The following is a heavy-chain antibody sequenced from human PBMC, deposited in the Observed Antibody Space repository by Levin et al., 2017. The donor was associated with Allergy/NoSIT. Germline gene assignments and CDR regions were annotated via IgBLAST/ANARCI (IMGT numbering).Heavy chain of an antibody. D-gene: IGHD4-17*01. V-gene: IGHV4-34*01. CDR3: VTGVSSVTTDALEF. Sequence: ESLKISCAVYGGSFSGHYWSWIRQPPGQGLEWIGEVNHSGYTNYMPSLKSRVTISVDTSKNQFSLTLTSVTAADSAVYYCVTGVSSVTTDALEFWGQGTTVTVSS. J-gene: IGHJ3*01. CDR1: GGSFSGHY. CDR2: VNHSGYT.